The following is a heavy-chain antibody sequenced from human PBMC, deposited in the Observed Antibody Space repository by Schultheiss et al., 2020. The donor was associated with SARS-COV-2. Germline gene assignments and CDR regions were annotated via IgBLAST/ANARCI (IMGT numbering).Heavy chain of an antibody. J-gene: IGHJ4*02. Sequence: GGSLRLSCAASGFTFSSYAMSWVRQAPGKGLEWVSAISGSGGSTYYADSVKGRFTISRDNSKNTLYLQMNSLRAEDTAVYYCAKDDLYCSGGSCPPWYFDYWGQGTLVTVSS. V-gene: IGHV3-23*01. CDR1: GFTFSSYA. CDR3: AKDDLYCSGGSCPPWYFDY. D-gene: IGHD2-15*01. CDR2: ISGSGGST.